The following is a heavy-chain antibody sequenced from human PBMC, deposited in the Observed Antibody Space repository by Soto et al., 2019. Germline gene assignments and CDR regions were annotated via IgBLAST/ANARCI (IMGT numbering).Heavy chain of an antibody. V-gene: IGHV4-31*03. CDR1: GGSISSGGYY. Sequence: SETLSLTCTVSGGSISSGGYYWSWIRQHPGKGLEWIGYIYYSGSTYYNPSLKSRVTISVDTSKNQFSLKLSSVTAADTAVYYCARVQYSSSPYYYYYGMDVWGQGTTVTVSS. D-gene: IGHD6-13*01. J-gene: IGHJ6*02. CDR2: IYYSGST. CDR3: ARVQYSSSPYYYYYGMDV.